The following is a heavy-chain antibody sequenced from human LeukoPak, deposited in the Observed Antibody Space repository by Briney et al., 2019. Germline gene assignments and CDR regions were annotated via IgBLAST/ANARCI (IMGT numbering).Heavy chain of an antibody. Sequence: SQTLSLTCALSGDSVSSSTDAWNWIRQSPSRGLEWLGRTYYRSKWYNDYAVSVESRITINPDTSKNQFSLQLNSVTPEDTAVYYCARGANRVFDYWGQGTLVTVSS. CDR2: TYYRSKWYN. J-gene: IGHJ4*02. V-gene: IGHV6-1*01. CDR3: ARGANRVFDY. CDR1: GDSVSSSTDA. D-gene: IGHD1-14*01.